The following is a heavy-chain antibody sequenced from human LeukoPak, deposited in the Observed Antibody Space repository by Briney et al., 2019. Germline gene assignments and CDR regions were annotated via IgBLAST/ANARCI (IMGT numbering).Heavy chain of an antibody. V-gene: IGHV3-9*01. Sequence: GGSLRLSCAASGFTFDDYAMHWVRQAPGKGLEWVSGISRNSGSIGYADSVKGRFTISRDNAKNSLYLQMNSLRAEDTALYYCAKDGAPMVTVSGNFDYWGQGTLVTVSS. CDR1: GFTFDDYA. CDR2: ISRNSGSI. D-gene: IGHD5-18*01. J-gene: IGHJ4*02. CDR3: AKDGAPMVTVSGNFDY.